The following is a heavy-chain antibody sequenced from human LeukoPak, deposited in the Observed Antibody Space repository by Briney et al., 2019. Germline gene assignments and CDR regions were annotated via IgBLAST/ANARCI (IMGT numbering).Heavy chain of an antibody. CDR2: ISSSSSYI. D-gene: IGHD6-6*01. Sequence: GGSLRLSCAASGFTFSSYSMNWVRQAPGKGLEWVSSISSSSSYIYYADSVKGRFTISRDNAKNSLYLQMNSLRAEDTAVYYCASPNWYSSSSLANDAFDIWGQGTMVTVSS. CDR3: ASPNWYSSSSLANDAFDI. J-gene: IGHJ3*02. CDR1: GFTFSSYS. V-gene: IGHV3-21*01.